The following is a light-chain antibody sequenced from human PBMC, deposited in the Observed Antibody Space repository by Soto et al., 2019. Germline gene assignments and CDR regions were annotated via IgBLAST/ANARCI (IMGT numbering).Light chain of an antibody. V-gene: IGLV2-14*01. CDR1: SSDVGGYNY. CDR2: DVS. Sequence: LTQPASVSGSPGQSITISCTGTSSDVGGYNYVSWYQQHPGKAPKLMIYDVSNRPSGVSNRFSGSKSGNTASLTISGLQAEDEADYYCSSYRISSTYVFGSGTKVTVL. CDR3: SSYRISSTYV. J-gene: IGLJ1*01.